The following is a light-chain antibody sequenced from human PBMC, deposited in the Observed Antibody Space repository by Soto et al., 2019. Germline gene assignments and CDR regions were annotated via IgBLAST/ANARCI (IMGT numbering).Light chain of an antibody. J-gene: IGKJ5*01. CDR2: GTS. CDR1: QAINTY. Sequence: DIQMTQSPSFLSASVGDRVTISCRASQAINTYLNWYQQKPGKAPKLLIYGTSDLQNGVPSRFSGGGSGTDFTLTISSLQPEDFATCYCQQSYSTLLITFGQGTRLEV. V-gene: IGKV1-39*01. CDR3: QQSYSTLLIT.